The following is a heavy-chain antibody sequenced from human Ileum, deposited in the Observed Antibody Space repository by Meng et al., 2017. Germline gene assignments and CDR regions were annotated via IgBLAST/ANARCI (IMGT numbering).Heavy chain of an antibody. CDR1: GGSIRSDNYF. V-gene: IGHV4-31*03. D-gene: IGHD6-6*01. CDR2: IHHNGGA. CDR3: AREVNIAADSDGFDI. J-gene: IGHJ3*02. Sequence: QGQVHESGPGLVKPSQTLSLTCTVSGGSIRSDNYFWSWIRQVPGKGLEWIAYIHHNGGAYYNPSLKSRVTISVDTSKNQFSLSLISVTAADTAVYFCAREVNIAADSDGFDIWGLGTMVTVSS.